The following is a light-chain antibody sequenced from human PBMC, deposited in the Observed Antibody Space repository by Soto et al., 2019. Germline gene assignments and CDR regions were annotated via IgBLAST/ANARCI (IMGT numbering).Light chain of an antibody. CDR1: SSDVGGYNY. J-gene: IGLJ2*01. CDR2: EVS. CDR3: CSYAGSYPVI. V-gene: IGLV2-11*01. Sequence: QSVLTQPASVSGSPGQSITISCTGSSSDVGGYNYVSWYQQHPGKAPKLIIYEVSVRRSGVPDRFSGSKSGNTASLTISGLQAEDESDYFCCSYAGSYPVIFGGGTKLTVL.